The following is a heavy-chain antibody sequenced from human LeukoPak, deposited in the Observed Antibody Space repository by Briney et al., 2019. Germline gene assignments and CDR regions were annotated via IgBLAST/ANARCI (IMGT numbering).Heavy chain of an antibody. J-gene: IGHJ4*02. V-gene: IGHV3-11*01. Sequence: GGSLRLSCEASGFTFSDYYMSWIRQAPGKGLEWLSYISTRGSTIYYADSVKGRFTISRDDSKNTLYLQMNNLRAEDTAVYYCAKDGAWLRFDDWGQGILVTVSS. D-gene: IGHD5-12*01. CDR1: GFTFSDYY. CDR2: ISTRGSTI. CDR3: AKDGAWLRFDD.